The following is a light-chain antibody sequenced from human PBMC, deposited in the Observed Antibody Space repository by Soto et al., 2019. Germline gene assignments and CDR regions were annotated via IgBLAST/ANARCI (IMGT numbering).Light chain of an antibody. J-gene: IGKJ5*01. CDR2: GAS. Sequence: EVVMTQSPATLSVSPGERVTLSCRASQSVRSNLAWYQQKPGQSPRLLIYGASTRATGIPARFSGSGSGKELTLTISRLQSEDFAVYYCQQYNNCPPITSGPGTRIETK. V-gene: IGKV3-15*01. CDR3: QQYNNCPPIT. CDR1: QSVRSN.